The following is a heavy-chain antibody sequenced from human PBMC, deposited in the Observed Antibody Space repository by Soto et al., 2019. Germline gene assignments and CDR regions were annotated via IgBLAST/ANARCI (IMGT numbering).Heavy chain of an antibody. CDR3: ARRTTVTDYYYYGMDV. CDR1: GGTFSSYA. Sequence: QVQLVQSGAEVKKPGSSVKVSCKASGGTFSSYAISWVRQAPGQGLEWMGGIIPIFGTANYAQKFQGRVTSTAXXXTXXAYMELSSLRSEDTAVYYCARRTTVTDYYYYGMDVWGQGTTVTVSS. J-gene: IGHJ6*02. V-gene: IGHV1-69*12. CDR2: IIPIFGTA. D-gene: IGHD4-17*01.